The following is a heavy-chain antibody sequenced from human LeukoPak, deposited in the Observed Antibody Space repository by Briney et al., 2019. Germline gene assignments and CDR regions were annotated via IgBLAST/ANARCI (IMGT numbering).Heavy chain of an antibody. D-gene: IGHD3-16*01. V-gene: IGHV4-39*07. CDR2: IYYSGST. CDR3: ARVRDGGQGHIYYFDY. CDR1: GGSISSSSYY. Sequence: SETLSLTCTVSGGSISSSSYYWGWIRQPPGKGLEWIGSIYYSGSTYYNPSLKSRVTISVDTSKNQFSLKLSSVTAADTAVYYCARVRDGGQGHIYYFDYWGQGTLDTVSS. J-gene: IGHJ4*02.